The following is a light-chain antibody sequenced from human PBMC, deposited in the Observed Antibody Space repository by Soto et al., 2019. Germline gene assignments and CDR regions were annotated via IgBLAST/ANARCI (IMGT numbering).Light chain of an antibody. J-gene: IGKJ2*01. V-gene: IGKV1-5*03. CDR1: QNINSW. CDR2: KAS. CDR3: QQYNSYSQAT. Sequence: DIEMTQSPSTLSASVGDRVTITCRASQNINSWLAWYQQKPGRAPKVLIHKASSLEDGVPSRFSGSGSETEFTLTISSLQPEDVGTYYCQQYNSYSQATFGQGTKLEIK.